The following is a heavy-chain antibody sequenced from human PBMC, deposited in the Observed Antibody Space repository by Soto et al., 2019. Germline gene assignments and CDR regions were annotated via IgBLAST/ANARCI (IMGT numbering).Heavy chain of an antibody. V-gene: IGHV1-18*01. D-gene: IGHD3-22*01. CDR1: GYTFTSYG. CDR2: ISAYNGNT. J-gene: IGHJ1*01. Sequence: VASVKVSCKASGYTFTSYGISWVRQAPGQGLEWMGWISAYNGNTNYAQKLQGRVTMTTDTSTSTAYMELRSLRSDDTAVYYCARVRDYYDSSGYYYLGYFQHWGQGTLVTVSS. CDR3: ARVRDYYDSSGYYYLGYFQH.